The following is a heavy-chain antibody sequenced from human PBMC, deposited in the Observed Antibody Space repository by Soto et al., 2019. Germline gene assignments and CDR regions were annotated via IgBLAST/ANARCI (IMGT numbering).Heavy chain of an antibody. D-gene: IGHD3-16*01. J-gene: IGHJ4*02. CDR2: IKEDGSET. CDR3: ARDPHYYEYVWGKYPHYFFDF. CDR1: GCTFRTYW. V-gene: IGHV3-7*04. Sequence: PGGSLRLSCAASGCTFRTYWMNWVRQAPGKGLEWVANIKEDGSETYYVDSVKGRFTISRDNAKNSVFLQMNSLRAEDTAVYYCARDPHYYEYVWGKYPHYFFDFWGQGIQVTVSS.